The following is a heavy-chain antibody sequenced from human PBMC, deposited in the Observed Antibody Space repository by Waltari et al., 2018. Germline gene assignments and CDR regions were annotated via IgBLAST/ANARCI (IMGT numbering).Heavy chain of an antibody. Sequence: QVQLQESGPGLVKPSETLSLTCAVSGYSISSGYYWGWIRQPPGKGLGWIGSIYHSGSTYYNPSLKSRVTISVDTSKNQFSLKLSSVTAADTAVYYCARQWGSSWSAYYFDYWGQGTLVTVSS. D-gene: IGHD6-13*01. CDR2: IYHSGST. V-gene: IGHV4-38-2*01. J-gene: IGHJ4*02. CDR1: GYSISSGYY. CDR3: ARQWGSSWSAYYFDY.